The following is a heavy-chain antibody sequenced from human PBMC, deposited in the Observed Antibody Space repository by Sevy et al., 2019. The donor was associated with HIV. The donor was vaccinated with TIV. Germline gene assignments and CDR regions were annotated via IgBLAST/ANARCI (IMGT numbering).Heavy chain of an antibody. J-gene: IGHJ4*02. CDR1: GASITTNY. CDR2: IYNRGNTAYNT. CDR3: ARAVFSTSGTYYFDY. V-gene: IGHV4-4*07. D-gene: IGHD5-12*01. Sequence: SETLSLTCIVSGASITTNYWSWIRQPAGKGLELIGRIYNRGNTAYNTNYNSSLECRVSMSIDTSKNQFSLNLSSVTVADTAVYYCARAVFSTSGTYYFDYWGQGTLVTVSS.